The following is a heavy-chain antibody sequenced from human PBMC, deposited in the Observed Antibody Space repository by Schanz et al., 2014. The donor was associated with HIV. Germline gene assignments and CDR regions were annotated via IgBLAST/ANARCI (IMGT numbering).Heavy chain of an antibody. D-gene: IGHD3-22*01. CDR3: ATAHYESNIPYF. V-gene: IGHV3-30*03. Sequence: QVPLVESGGGVVQPGRSLRLSCTASGFTFSTFGMHWVRQAPGKGLECVAVISYDGSKKYYADSVKGRFTISRDNSKNTLFLQMNSLRAEDTAFYYCATAHYESNIPYFWGQGTLVTVSS. J-gene: IGHJ4*02. CDR1: GFTFSTFG. CDR2: ISYDGSKK.